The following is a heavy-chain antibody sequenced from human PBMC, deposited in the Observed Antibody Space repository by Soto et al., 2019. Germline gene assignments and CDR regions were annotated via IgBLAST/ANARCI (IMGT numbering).Heavy chain of an antibody. CDR3: AIEKIRGEALASSGFAP. CDR1: GGTFNTYT. CDR2: IIPIFGTT. J-gene: IGHJ5*02. D-gene: IGHD3-10*01. Sequence: SVKVSCKAFGGTFNTYTIDWVRQAPVQGLEWMGGIIPIFGTTNYAQKFQDRLTISADKSTSTAYMELSSLKSEDTANYYFAIEKIRGEALASSGFAPGGRGPLVTVPS. V-gene: IGHV1-69*06.